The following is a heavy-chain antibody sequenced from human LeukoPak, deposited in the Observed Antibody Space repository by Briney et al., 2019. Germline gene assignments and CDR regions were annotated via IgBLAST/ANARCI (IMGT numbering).Heavy chain of an antibody. D-gene: IGHD3-9*01. CDR3: AREDYDILTGCFDY. V-gene: IGHV3-21*01. CDR1: GFTFSSYS. CDR2: ISSSSSYI. J-gene: IGHJ4*02. Sequence: PGGSLRLSCAASGFTFSSYSMNWVRQAPGKGLEWVSSISSSSSYIYYADSVKGRFTISRDNAKNTLYLQMNSLRAEDTAFYYCAREDYDILTGCFDYWGQGTLVTVSS.